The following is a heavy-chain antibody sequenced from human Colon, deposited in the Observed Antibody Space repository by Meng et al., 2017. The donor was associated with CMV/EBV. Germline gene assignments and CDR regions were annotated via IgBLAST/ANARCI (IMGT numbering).Heavy chain of an antibody. J-gene: IGHJ6*02. V-gene: IGHV4-59*13. D-gene: IGHD2-2*01. CDR1: GGSISTYY. Sequence: SETLSLTCNVSGGSISTYYWTWIRQPPGKGLEWIGNVYYTGSVKYNPSLKSRVTMSVDTSKNQFSLKLTSVTATDTAVYYCARVLVPAAIPPQNYYGMDVWGQGTTVTVSS. CDR2: VYYTGSV. CDR3: ARVLVPAAIPPQNYYGMDV.